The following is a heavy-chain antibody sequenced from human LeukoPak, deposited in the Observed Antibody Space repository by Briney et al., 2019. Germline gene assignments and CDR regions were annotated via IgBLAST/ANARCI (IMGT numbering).Heavy chain of an antibody. CDR3: ARDRYYYDSSGYRTRYFDY. V-gene: IGHV3-66*01. D-gene: IGHD3-22*01. CDR1: GFTVSSNY. J-gene: IGHJ4*02. Sequence: GGTLRLSCAASGFTVSSNYMSWVRQAPGKGLEWVSVIYSGGSTYYADSVKGRVTISRDNSKNTLYLQMNSLRDEDTAVYYYARDRYYYDSSGYRTRYFDYWGQGKLVTVSS. CDR2: IYSGGST.